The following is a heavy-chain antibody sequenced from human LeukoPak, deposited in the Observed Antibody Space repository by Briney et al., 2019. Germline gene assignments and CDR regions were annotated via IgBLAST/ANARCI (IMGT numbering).Heavy chain of an antibody. CDR3: ARVTQRITIFGVVNYYYGMDV. D-gene: IGHD3-3*01. J-gene: IGHJ6*02. V-gene: IGHV4-59*01. CDR2: IYYSGST. Sequence: PSETLSLTCTVSGGSISSYYWSWIRQPPGKGLEWIGYIYYSGSTNYNPSLKSRVTISVDTSKNQFSLKLSSVTAADTAVYYCARVTQRITIFGVVNYYYGMDVWGQGTTVTVSS. CDR1: GGSISSYY.